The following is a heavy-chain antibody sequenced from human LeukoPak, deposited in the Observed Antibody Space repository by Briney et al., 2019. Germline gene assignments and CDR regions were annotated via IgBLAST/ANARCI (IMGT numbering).Heavy chain of an antibody. CDR2: IYHSGST. Sequence: SSETLSLTCTVSGDSISTYYWSWIRQSPGKGLEWIGYIYHSGSTKYNPSLKSRVTISVDTSKKQFSLKLSSVTAADTAVYYCARDGYGGVDYWGQGTLVTVSS. CDR3: ARDGYGGVDY. D-gene: IGHD3-10*01. J-gene: IGHJ4*02. V-gene: IGHV4-59*01. CDR1: GDSISTYY.